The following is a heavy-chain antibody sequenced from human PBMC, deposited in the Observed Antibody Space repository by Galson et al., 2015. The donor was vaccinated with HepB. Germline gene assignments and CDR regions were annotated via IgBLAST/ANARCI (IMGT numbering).Heavy chain of an antibody. D-gene: IGHD3-10*01. Sequence: SVKVSCKASGYTFTSYGISWVRQAPGQGLEWMGWISAYNGNTNYAQKLQGRVTMTTDTSTSTTYMELRSLRSDDTAVYYCARDYYGSGTYYFGGDDYWGQGTLVTVSS. J-gene: IGHJ4*02. CDR2: ISAYNGNT. CDR1: GYTFTSYG. CDR3: ARDYYGSGTYYFGGDDY. V-gene: IGHV1-18*01.